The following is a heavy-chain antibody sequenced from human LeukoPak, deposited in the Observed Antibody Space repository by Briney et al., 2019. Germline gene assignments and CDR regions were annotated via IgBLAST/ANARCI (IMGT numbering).Heavy chain of an antibody. CDR1: GFTFDDYA. CDR3: YRAFDI. D-gene: IGHD3-16*02. CDR2: ISWNSGSI. V-gene: IGHV3-9*01. J-gene: IGHJ3*02. Sequence: PGRSLRLSCAASGFTFDDYAMHWVRQAPGKGLEWVSGISWNSGSIGYADSVKGRFTISRDNAKNSLYLQMNSLRAEDTALYYCYRAFDIWGQGTMVTVSS.